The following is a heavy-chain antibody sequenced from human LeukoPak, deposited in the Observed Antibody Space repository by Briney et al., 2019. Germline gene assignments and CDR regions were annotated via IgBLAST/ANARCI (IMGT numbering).Heavy chain of an antibody. CDR3: ARGEYGSGSYHIDY. CDR2: IKQDGGEK. D-gene: IGHD3-10*01. Sequence: PGGSLRLSCAASGFTFSTYAMTWVRQAPGKGLEWVATIKQDGGEKYYVDSVKGRFTISRDNAKNLLYLQMNSLRAEDTAVYYCARGEYGSGSYHIDYWGQGTLVTVSS. V-gene: IGHV3-7*01. CDR1: GFTFSTYA. J-gene: IGHJ4*02.